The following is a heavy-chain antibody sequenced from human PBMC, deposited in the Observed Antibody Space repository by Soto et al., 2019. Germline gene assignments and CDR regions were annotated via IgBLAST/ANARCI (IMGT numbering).Heavy chain of an antibody. D-gene: IGHD6-25*01. Sequence: PGGSLRLSCAASGFIFSNTWINWVRQAPGKGLEWVGRIKTKIEGGTTNYAAPVKGRFTVSGDDSKNTVYLHMNSLRTEDTAAYYCTAGIPNISANYGMDVWGQGTTVTVSS. CDR2: IKTKIEGGTT. V-gene: IGHV3-15*07. J-gene: IGHJ6*02. CDR3: TAGIPNISANYGMDV. CDR1: GFIFSNTW.